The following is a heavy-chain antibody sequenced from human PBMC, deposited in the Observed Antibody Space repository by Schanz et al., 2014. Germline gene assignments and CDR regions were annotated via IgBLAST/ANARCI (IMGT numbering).Heavy chain of an antibody. D-gene: IGHD1-26*01. CDR1: GFSFNTFA. CDR3: ARGGATRFDY. J-gene: IGHJ4*02. CDR2: ISSSSSTI. V-gene: IGHV3-48*02. Sequence: EVQLVESGGGLVQPGGSLRLSCAASGFSFNTFAMNWVRQAPGKGLEWVSYISSSSSTIYYADSVKGRFTISRDNAKNSLYLQMNSLRDEDTAVYYCARGGATRFDYWGQGTLVTVSS.